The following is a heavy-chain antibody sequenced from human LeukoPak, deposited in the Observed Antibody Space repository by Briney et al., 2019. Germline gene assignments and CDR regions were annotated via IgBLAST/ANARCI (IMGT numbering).Heavy chain of an antibody. CDR3: TGDNFDSSVKFDY. CDR2: IRSKANNYAT. Sequence: GGSLRLSCVVSGFTFSGSAAHWVRQASGKGLEWVGRIRSKANNYATAYAASVKGRFTISRDDSKNTAYLQMNSLKAEDTAVYYCTGDNFDSSVKFDYWGQGTLVTVSS. J-gene: IGHJ4*02. D-gene: IGHD3-22*01. V-gene: IGHV3-73*01. CDR1: GFTFSGSA.